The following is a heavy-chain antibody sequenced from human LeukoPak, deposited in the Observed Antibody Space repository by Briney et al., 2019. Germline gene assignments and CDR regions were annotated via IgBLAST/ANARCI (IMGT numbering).Heavy chain of an antibody. J-gene: IGHJ5*02. CDR1: GGTFSSYA. V-gene: IGHV1-69*13. CDR2: IIPIFGTA. CDR3: ARGVHELRYFDYWFDP. Sequence: SVKVSCPASGGTFSSYAISWVRQAPGQGLEWMGGIIPIFGTANYAQKFQGRVTITADESTSTAYMELSSLRSEDTAVYYCARGVHELRYFDYWFDPWGQGTLVTVSS. D-gene: IGHD3-9*01.